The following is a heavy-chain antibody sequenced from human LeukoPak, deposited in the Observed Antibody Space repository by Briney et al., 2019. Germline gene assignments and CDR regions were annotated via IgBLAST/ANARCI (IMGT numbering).Heavy chain of an antibody. CDR3: VKGPGYSYGYYFDY. CDR1: GFTFSSYA. CDR2: ISSNGGST. J-gene: IGHJ4*02. D-gene: IGHD5-18*01. V-gene: IGHV3-64D*06. Sequence: GGSLRLSCSASGFTFSSYAMHWVRQAPGKGLEYVSAISSNGGSTHYADSVKGRFTISRDNSKNTLYLQMSSLRAEDTAVYYCVKGPGYSYGYYFDYWGQGTLVTVSS.